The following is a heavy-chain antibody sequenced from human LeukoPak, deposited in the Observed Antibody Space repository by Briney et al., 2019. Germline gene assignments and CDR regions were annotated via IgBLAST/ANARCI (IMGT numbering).Heavy chain of an antibody. J-gene: IGHJ4*02. CDR2: IYHSGST. D-gene: IGHD3-10*01. CDR3: AGRGSPHYYGSGSYYNV. V-gene: IGHV4-38-2*02. CDR1: GYSISSGYY. Sequence: SETLSLTCTVSGYSISSGYYWGWIRQPPGKGLEWIGSIYHSGSTYYNPSLKSRVTISVDTSKNQFSLKLSSVTAADTAVYYCAGRGSPHYYGSGSYYNVWGQGTLVTVSS.